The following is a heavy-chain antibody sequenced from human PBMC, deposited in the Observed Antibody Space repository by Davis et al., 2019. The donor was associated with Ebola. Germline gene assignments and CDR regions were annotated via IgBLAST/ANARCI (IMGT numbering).Heavy chain of an antibody. J-gene: IGHJ4*02. CDR3: ARAVVYQLYLRLPPDFRYFDS. CDR2: IYYSGST. CDR1: GGSISSYY. D-gene: IGHD2-8*02. Sequence: MPSETLSLTCTVSGGSISSYYWSWIRQPPGKGLEWIGYIYYSGSTNYNPSLKSRVTISVDTSKNQFSLKLSSVTAADTAVYYCARAVVYQLYLRLPPDFRYFDSWGQGIPVTVAS. V-gene: IGHV4-59*08.